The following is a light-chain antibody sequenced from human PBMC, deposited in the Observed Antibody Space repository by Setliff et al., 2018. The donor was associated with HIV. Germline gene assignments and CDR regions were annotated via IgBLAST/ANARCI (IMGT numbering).Light chain of an antibody. CDR2: QAS. J-gene: IGLJ1*01. Sequence: QSALTQPASVSGSPGQSITISCTGTSGDVGRYNLVSWYQQQPGKPPKLMIYQASKRPSGVSNRFSGSKSDNTASLTIAGLQAEDEADYYCCSNTGSNTYVFGTGTKVTVL. V-gene: IGLV2-23*01. CDR1: SGDVGRYNL. CDR3: CSNTGSNTYV.